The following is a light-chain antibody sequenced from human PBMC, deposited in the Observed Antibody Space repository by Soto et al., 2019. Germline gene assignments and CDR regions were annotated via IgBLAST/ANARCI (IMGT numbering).Light chain of an antibody. CDR1: HDIGTY. CDR3: QQFDSVPLT. CDR2: DTS. J-gene: IGKJ4*01. V-gene: IGKV1-33*01. Sequence: DVQMTQSPSSLSASVGDRVTITCQASHDIGTYLNWYQHKPGKAPKLLIFDTSHLATGVPARFSGSGSDTYFTFTITNLQAEDFAANYCQQFDSVPLTFGGGTHVEI.